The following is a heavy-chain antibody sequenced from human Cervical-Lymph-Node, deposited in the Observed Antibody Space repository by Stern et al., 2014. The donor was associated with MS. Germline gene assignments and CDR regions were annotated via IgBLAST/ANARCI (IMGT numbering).Heavy chain of an antibody. D-gene: IGHD2-15*01. J-gene: IGHJ6*02. Sequence: VQLLESGAEVKKPGASVKVSCKASGYTFTSYGISWVRQAPGQGLEWMGWISTYSGNTNYAQKLQGRVTMTTDTSTSTAYMELRSLRSDDTAVYYCARVRYCSGGSCLYGMDVWGQGTTVTVSS. CDR1: GYTFTSYG. CDR3: ARVRYCSGGSCLYGMDV. V-gene: IGHV1-18*01. CDR2: ISTYSGNT.